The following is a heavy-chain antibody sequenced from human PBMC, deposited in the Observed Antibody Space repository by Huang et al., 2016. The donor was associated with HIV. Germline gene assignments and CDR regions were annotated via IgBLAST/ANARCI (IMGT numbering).Heavy chain of an antibody. Sequence: VKVSCKASGYRFNSYGINWVRQAPGQGLEWVGWMSVYNDGPKYAENLQGRVTLTTDTSTKTAYMEVSGLRSEDSAVYYCARGHHYYYCMDVWGEGTAVTVSS. V-gene: IGHV1-18*04. CDR1: GYRFNSYG. CDR2: MSVYNDGP. CDR3: ARGHHYYYCMDV. J-gene: IGHJ6*03.